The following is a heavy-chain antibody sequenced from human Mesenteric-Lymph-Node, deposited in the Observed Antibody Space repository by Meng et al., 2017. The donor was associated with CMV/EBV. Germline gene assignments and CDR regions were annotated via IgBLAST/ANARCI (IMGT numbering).Heavy chain of an antibody. V-gene: IGHV1-69*01. CDR2: VVPISGAP. Sequence: GTLSNYAISWGEKAPGRGLEGMGGVVPISGAPDYAQKFQDRVTITADESTTTAYLELTSLRSEDTAVYYCARGTEYHSSTWYWPLGYWGQGTLVTVSS. D-gene: IGHD6-13*01. CDR1: GTLSNYA. CDR3: ARGTEYHSSTWYWPLGY. J-gene: IGHJ4*02.